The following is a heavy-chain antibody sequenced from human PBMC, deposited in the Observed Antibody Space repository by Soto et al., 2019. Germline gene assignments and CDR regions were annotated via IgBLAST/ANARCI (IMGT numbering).Heavy chain of an antibody. CDR3: VNYKWYNNLWYLDY. CDR2: ISWNSGSI. Sequence: GGSLRLSCAASGFTFDDYAMHWVRQAPGKGLEWDASISWNSGSIGYADSVKGRFTISRDNAKNSLSLQMNSLRPEDTALYYCVNYKWYNNLWYLDYWGHGTLVTVS. CDR1: GFTFDDYA. V-gene: IGHV3-9*01. J-gene: IGHJ4*01. D-gene: IGHD6-13*01.